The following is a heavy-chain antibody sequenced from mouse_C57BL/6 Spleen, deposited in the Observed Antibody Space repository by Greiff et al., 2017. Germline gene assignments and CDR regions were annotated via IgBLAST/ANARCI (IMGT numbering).Heavy chain of an antibody. CDR1: GYTFTSYW. Sequence: VQLQQPGAELVKPGASVKMSCKASGYTFTSYWITWVKQRPGQGLEWIGDIYPGSGSTNYNEKFKSKATLTVETSSSTAYMQLSSLTSEDSAVYYCARRGLGRAWFAYWGQGTLVTVSA. CDR2: IYPGSGST. D-gene: IGHD4-1*01. J-gene: IGHJ3*01. CDR3: ARRGLGRAWFAY. V-gene: IGHV1-55*01.